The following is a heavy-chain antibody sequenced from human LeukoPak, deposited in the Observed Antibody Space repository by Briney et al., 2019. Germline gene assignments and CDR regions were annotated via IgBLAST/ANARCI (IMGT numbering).Heavy chain of an antibody. CDR3: ARDLFSFDAFDI. V-gene: IGHV3-48*04. Sequence: GGSLRLSCAASGFTFSSYAISWVRQAPGKGLEWVSYISSSGSTIYYADSVKGRFTISRDNAKNSLYLQMNSLRAEDTAVYYCARDLFSFDAFDIWGQGTMVTASS. CDR1: GFTFSSYA. D-gene: IGHD3-3*01. J-gene: IGHJ3*02. CDR2: ISSSGSTI.